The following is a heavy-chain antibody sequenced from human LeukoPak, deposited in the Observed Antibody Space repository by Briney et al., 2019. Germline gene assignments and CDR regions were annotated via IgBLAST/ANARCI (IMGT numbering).Heavy chain of an antibody. CDR1: GDSLSSDSAA. J-gene: IGHJ5*02. CDR3: ARGAGEVAAGGIFNVRLTLYNWFDP. Sequence: QALSLTCVISGDSLSSDSAAWNWIRQSPSRGLEWLGRTYFRSKYYNDYAVSVKSRITINPDTSMNQFSLQLNSVTPEDTAVYYCARGAGEVAAGGIFNVRLTLYNWFDPWGRGTLVTVSS. D-gene: IGHD6-13*01. V-gene: IGHV6-1*01. CDR2: TYFRSKYYN.